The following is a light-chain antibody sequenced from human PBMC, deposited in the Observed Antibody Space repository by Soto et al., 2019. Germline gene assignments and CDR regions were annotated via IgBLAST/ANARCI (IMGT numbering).Light chain of an antibody. Sequence: QSALTQPASVSGSPGQSITISCTGTSSDVGGYNYVSWYQQHPGKAPKLMIYDVSNRPSGVSNRFSGSKSGNTASLTISGLQAEDEADYYCSSYTSSSILYVFGTGTTVTVL. J-gene: IGLJ1*01. CDR1: SSDVGGYNY. CDR2: DVS. V-gene: IGLV2-14*01. CDR3: SSYTSSSILYV.